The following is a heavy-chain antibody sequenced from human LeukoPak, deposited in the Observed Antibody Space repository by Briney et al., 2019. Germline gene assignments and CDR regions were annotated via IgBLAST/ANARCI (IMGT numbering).Heavy chain of an antibody. J-gene: IGHJ6*02. Sequence: GGSLRLSCAASGFTFNTYGMNWVRQAPGKGLEWVAVIWYDGSNKYYADTVKGRFTTSRDNSKNTLYLQMNSLRAEDTAVYFCARVACTGNSCRPYHYYGMDVWGQGTTVTVSS. CDR1: GFTFNTYG. CDR3: ARVACTGNSCRPYHYYGMDV. CDR2: IWYDGSNK. V-gene: IGHV3-33*01. D-gene: IGHD2-15*01.